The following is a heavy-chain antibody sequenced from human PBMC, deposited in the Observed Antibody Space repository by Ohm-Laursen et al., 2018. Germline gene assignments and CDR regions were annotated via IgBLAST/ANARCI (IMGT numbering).Heavy chain of an antibody. Sequence: SLRLSCAASGFRFSDNFMNWIRQAPGKGLGWVSRITSSGTTIYYSDSVKGRFTVSRDNAKESLFLQMNSLRADDTAVYYCARDVGAFDLWGQGTTVTVSS. J-gene: IGHJ3*01. V-gene: IGHV3-11*01. CDR1: GFRFSDNF. CDR2: ITSSGTTI. CDR3: ARDVGAFDL.